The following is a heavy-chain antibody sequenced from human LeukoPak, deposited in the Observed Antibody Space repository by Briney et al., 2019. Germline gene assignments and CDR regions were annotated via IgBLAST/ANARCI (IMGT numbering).Heavy chain of an antibody. CDR1: GFTFSSYG. Sequence: GRSLRLSCAASGFTFSSYGMHWVRQAPGKGLEWVAVIWYDGSNKYYADSVKGRFTLSRDNSKNTLYLQMNSLRAEDTAVYYCARGRFLENVWGQGTTVTVSS. CDR2: IWYDGSNK. CDR3: ARGRFLENV. D-gene: IGHD3-3*01. J-gene: IGHJ6*02. V-gene: IGHV3-33*01.